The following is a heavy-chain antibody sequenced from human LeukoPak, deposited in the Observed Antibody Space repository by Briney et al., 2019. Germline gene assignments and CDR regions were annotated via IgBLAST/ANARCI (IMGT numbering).Heavy chain of an antibody. J-gene: IGHJ4*01. V-gene: IGHV3-74*01. CDR3: ATAGNFRFDN. D-gene: IGHD1-1*01. CDR1: GFTSSSSW. CDR2: MNSDGNTI. Sequence: PGGSLRLXCAASGFTSSSSWMHWVRQAPGEGLVSVSRMNSDGNTINYADSVKGRFTISRDNAKNTLYLQMDSLRGEDTALYYCATAGNFRFDNWGQGTLVTVSS.